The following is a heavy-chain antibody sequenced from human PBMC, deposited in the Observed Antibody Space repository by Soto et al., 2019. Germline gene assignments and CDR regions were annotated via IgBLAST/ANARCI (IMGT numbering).Heavy chain of an antibody. J-gene: IGHJ3*02. V-gene: IGHV4-59*01. CDR3: AGDWGHDAFDI. D-gene: IGHD7-27*01. Sequence: SETLSLTCPVSGGSISGYYWSWIRQPPGKGLEWIGWVYYSGSTNYNPSLKSRVTISVDTSKNQFSLKLSSVTAADTAVYYCAGDWGHDAFDIWGRGKMVTVSS. CDR2: VYYSGST. CDR1: GGSISGYY.